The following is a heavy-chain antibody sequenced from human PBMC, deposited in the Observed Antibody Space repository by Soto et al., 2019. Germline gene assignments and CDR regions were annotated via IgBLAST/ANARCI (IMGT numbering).Heavy chain of an antibody. CDR1: GGSFSGYY. D-gene: IGHD6-6*01. CDR3: ARGSIAARPIHYYYYGMDV. V-gene: IGHV4-34*01. J-gene: IGHJ6*02. CDR2: INHSGST. Sequence: QVQLQQWGAGLLKPSETLSLTCAVYGGSFSGYYWRWIRQPPGKGLEWIGEINHSGSTNYNPSLKSRVTISVDTSKIQFSLKLSSVTAADTAVYYCARGSIAARPIHYYYYGMDVWGQGTTVTVSS.